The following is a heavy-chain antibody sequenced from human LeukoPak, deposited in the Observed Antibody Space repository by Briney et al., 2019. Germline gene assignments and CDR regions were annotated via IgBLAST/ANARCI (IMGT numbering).Heavy chain of an antibody. CDR3: ASDPINDAFDI. CDR2: IYYSGNT. V-gene: IGHV4-59*01. Sequence: SETLSLTCTVSGGSINSYYWSWIRQPPGKGLEWIGYIYYSGNTNYNPSLKSRVSISIDTSKNQLSLQLSSVTAADTAVYYCASDPINDAFDIWGQGTMVTVSS. J-gene: IGHJ3*02. CDR1: GGSINSYY. D-gene: IGHD5-12*01.